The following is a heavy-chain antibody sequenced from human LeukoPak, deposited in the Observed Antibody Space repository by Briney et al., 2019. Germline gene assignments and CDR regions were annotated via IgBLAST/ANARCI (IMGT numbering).Heavy chain of an antibody. CDR2: IIPIFGTA. Sequence: SVKVSCKASGGTFSSYAISWVRQAPGQGLEWMGGIIPIFGTANYAQKFQGRVTITADESTRTAYMEVSSLRSEDTAIYYCATSRDDRGGYFDLWGRGTLVTVSS. V-gene: IGHV1-69*13. J-gene: IGHJ2*01. CDR3: ATSRDDRGGYFDL. D-gene: IGHD3-22*01. CDR1: GGTFSSYA.